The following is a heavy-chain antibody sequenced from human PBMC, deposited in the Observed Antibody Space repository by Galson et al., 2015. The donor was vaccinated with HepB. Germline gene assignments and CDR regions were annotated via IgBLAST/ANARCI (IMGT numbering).Heavy chain of an antibody. V-gene: IGHV3-21*01. CDR1: GFTFSSCN. J-gene: IGHJ2*01. Sequence: SLRLSCAVSGFTFSSCNMNWVRQAPGKGLEWVSPIISSSGNMYYADSVKGRFTISRDNAKNSLYLQMHSLRAEDTAIYYCARSPASGNYFPWYFDLWGRGTLVTVSS. D-gene: IGHD1-26*01. CDR3: ARSPASGNYFPWYFDL. CDR2: IISSSGNM.